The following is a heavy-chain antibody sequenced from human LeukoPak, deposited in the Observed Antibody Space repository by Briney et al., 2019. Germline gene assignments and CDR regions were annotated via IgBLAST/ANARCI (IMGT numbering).Heavy chain of an antibody. Sequence: NPGGSLRLSCAASGFTFSDHHMGWVRQAPGKGLEWVGRSKDKANKYTTEYAASVKGRFTISRDDSRKSVYLQMNSLKIEDTAVYYCAKKRSGSNYPFDYWGQGTLVTVSS. D-gene: IGHD1-26*01. CDR2: SKDKANKYTT. CDR1: GFTFSDHH. J-gene: IGHJ4*02. V-gene: IGHV3-72*01. CDR3: AKKRSGSNYPFDY.